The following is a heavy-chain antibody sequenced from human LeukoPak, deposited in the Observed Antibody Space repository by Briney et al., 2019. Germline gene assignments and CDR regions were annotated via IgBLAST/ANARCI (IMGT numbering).Heavy chain of an antibody. Sequence: GGSLRLSCAASGFTFSNHAMHWVRQAPGKGLKWVAVIWDDGSKKYYGDSVKGRFTISRDNAKNSLYLQMNSLRAEDTAVYYCARDTTTVTTSDWGQGTLVTVSS. CDR2: IWDDGSKK. CDR1: GFTFSNHA. J-gene: IGHJ4*02. D-gene: IGHD4-17*01. V-gene: IGHV3-33*01. CDR3: ARDTTTVTTSD.